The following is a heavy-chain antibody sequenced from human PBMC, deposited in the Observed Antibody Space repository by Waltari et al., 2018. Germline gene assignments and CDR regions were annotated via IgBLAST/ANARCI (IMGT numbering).Heavy chain of an antibody. J-gene: IGHJ4*02. CDR2: IYSGGST. CDR1: GFTVSSNY. V-gene: IGHV3-53*01. Sequence: EVQLVESGGGLIQPGGSLRLSCPASGFTVSSNYMSWVRQAPGKGLEWVSVIYSGGSTYYADSVKGRFTISRDNSKNTLYLQMNSLRAEDTAVYYCARVPPSYGPPHHQFWGQGTLVTVSS. D-gene: IGHD5-18*01. CDR3: ARVPPSYGPPHHQF.